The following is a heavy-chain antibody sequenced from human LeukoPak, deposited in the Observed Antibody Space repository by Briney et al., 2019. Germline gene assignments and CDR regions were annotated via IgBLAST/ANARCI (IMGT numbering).Heavy chain of an antibody. CDR2: ISYDGSNK. CDR3: AKDLYSLEWFGELRGFDY. V-gene: IGHV3-30*18. Sequence: RAGGSLRLSCAASVFTFSSYGMHWVRQAPGKGLEWVAVISYDGSNKCYADSVKGRFTISRDNSKNTLYLQMNSLRAEDTAVYYCAKDLYSLEWFGELRGFDYWGQGTLVTVSS. CDR1: VFTFSSYG. D-gene: IGHD3-10*01. J-gene: IGHJ4*02.